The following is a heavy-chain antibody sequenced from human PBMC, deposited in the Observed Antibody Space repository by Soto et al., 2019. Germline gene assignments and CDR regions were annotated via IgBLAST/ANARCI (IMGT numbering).Heavy chain of an antibody. Sequence: EVQLVESGGGLTQPGGSLRLSCVVSGFIVSSSHMIWVRQAPGKGLEGVSILYNHGKTNYVDSVKGRFTITRDNSKNTVYIQMNSLRVEDTDVYSCARLTEAERQWGQGAMVTVSS. CDR1: GFIVSSSH. V-gene: IGHV3-53*01. J-gene: IGHJ4*02. CDR3: ARLTEAERQ. CDR2: LYNHGKT. D-gene: IGHD1-1*01.